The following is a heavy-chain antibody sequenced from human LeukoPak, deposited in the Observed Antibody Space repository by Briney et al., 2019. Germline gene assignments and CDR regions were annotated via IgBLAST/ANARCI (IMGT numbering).Heavy chain of an antibody. D-gene: IGHD3-22*01. CDR2: TYYRSKWYN. CDR3: ARGGDSSAYYPYYYYGMDV. J-gene: IGHJ6*02. CDR1: GDSVSSNSAA. V-gene: IGHV6-1*01. Sequence: SQTLSLTCAISGDSVSSNSAAWNWIRQSPSRGLEWLGRTYYRSKWYNDYAVSVQSRITINPDTSKNQFSLHLNSATPEDTAVYYCARGGDSSAYYPYYYYGMDVWGQETTVTVSS.